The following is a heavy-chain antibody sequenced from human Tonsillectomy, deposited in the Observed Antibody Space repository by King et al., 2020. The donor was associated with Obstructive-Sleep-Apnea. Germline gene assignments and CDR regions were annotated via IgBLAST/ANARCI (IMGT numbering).Heavy chain of an antibody. V-gene: IGHV4-31*03. D-gene: IGHD3-10*01. Sequence: VQLQESGPGLVKPSQTLSLTCTVSGGSISSGGYYWSWIRQHPGKGLEWIGYIYYSGSTYYNPSLKSRVTISVDTSKNQFSLKLSSVTAADTAVYYCAGSQGALLWFGELSYFDNWGQGTLVTVSS. J-gene: IGHJ4*02. CDR2: IYYSGST. CDR3: AGSQGALLWFGELSYFDN. CDR1: GGSISSGGYY.